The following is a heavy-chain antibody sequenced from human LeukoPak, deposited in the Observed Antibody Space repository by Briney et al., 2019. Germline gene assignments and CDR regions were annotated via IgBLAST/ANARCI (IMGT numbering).Heavy chain of an antibody. D-gene: IGHD4-23*01. CDR2: INPNSGGT. Sequence: ASVKVSCKASGYTFTGYYMHWVRQAPGQGLEWMGWINPNSGGTYYAQKFQGRVTMTSDTSISTAYMEPSRLRSDNTAAYYCARDLYGGTSATFDYWGQGTLVTVSS. CDR3: ARDLYGGTSATFDY. J-gene: IGHJ4*02. CDR1: GYTFTGYY. V-gene: IGHV1-2*02.